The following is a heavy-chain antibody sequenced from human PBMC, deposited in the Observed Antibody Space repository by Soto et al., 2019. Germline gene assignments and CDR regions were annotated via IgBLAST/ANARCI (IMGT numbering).Heavy chain of an antibody. J-gene: IGHJ4*02. D-gene: IGHD6-25*01. V-gene: IGHV3-11*01. CDR1: GFRFTDFY. Sequence: GFLRLSCAASGFRFTDFYMAWVRQAPGKGLEWISYISTSGTNEFYADSVKGRFTISRDNAKASLYLQMNSLRGEDTALYFCARAAALLSRLEFWGQGALVTVSS. CDR2: ISTSGTNE. CDR3: ARAAALLSRLEF.